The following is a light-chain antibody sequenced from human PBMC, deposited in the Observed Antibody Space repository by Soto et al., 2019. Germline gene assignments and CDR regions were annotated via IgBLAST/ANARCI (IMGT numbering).Light chain of an antibody. J-gene: IGKJ1*01. Sequence: AIQMSQSPSSLSASVGDRVTITCRASQAIRNDLGWYQQKPGKAPKLLIYGASSLESGVPSRFSGSGSGTDFTLTITSLQPEDFATYYCQQYDNLPRTFGQGTKVDIK. CDR3: QQYDNLPRT. CDR2: GAS. CDR1: QAIRND. V-gene: IGKV1-6*01.